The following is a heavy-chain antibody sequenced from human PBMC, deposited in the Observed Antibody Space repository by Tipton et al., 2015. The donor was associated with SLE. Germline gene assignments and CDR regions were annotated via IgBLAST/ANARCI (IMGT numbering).Heavy chain of an antibody. CDR3: ATFTGDRRLDY. D-gene: IGHD7-27*01. V-gene: IGHV4-39*01. J-gene: IGHJ4*02. Sequence: TLSLTCTVSGGSISSSTYYWGWIRQPRGKGLEWIGSIYYSGSTYYNPSLKSRVTISVDTSKNQFSLRRSSVAAADTAMYYCATFTGDRRLDYCGQGTLVTVSS. CDR1: GGSISSSTYY. CDR2: IYYSGST.